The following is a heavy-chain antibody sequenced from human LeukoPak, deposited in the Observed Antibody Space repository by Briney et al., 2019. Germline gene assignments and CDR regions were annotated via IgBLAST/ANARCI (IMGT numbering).Heavy chain of an antibody. Sequence: SETLSLTCTVSGGSISSSSYYWGWIRQPPGKGLEWIGSIYYSGSTYYNPSLKSRVTISVDTSKNQFSLKLSSVTAADTAVYYCARDYPRFDFWSGYYAAFDIWGQGTMVTVSS. D-gene: IGHD3-3*01. CDR2: IYYSGST. CDR3: ARDYPRFDFWSGYYAAFDI. CDR1: GGSISSSSYY. J-gene: IGHJ3*02. V-gene: IGHV4-39*02.